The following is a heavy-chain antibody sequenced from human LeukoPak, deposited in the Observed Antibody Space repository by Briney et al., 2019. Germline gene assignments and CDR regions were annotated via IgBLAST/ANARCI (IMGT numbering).Heavy chain of an antibody. CDR3: AGARRRDGYNARYFDY. D-gene: IGHD5-24*01. CDR2: INPNSGGT. CDR1: GYTFTGYY. V-gene: IGHV1-2*02. Sequence: GASVKVSCKASGYTFTGYYMHWVRQAPGQGLEWMGWINPNSGGTNYAQKFQGRVTMTRDTSISTAYMELSRLRSDDTAVYYCAGARRRDGYNARYFDYWGQGTLVTVSS. J-gene: IGHJ4*02.